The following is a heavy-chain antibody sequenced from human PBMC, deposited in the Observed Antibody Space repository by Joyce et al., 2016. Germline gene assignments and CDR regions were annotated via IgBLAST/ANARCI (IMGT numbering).Heavy chain of an antibody. V-gene: IGHV3-15*01. CDR1: GFTFNVAW. J-gene: IGHJ4*02. CDR3: AADVAEVGFGELDH. CDR2: IKSKTSGETT. Sequence: EVQVAEYGGGLVKPGGSLRLSCAASGFTFNVAWMTWVRQAPGKGLEWVGRIKSKTSGETTEYAAPVKGRFTISRDDSKNTVSLQMNGLRTEDIAVYFCAADVAEVGFGELDHWGQGTLVTVSS. D-gene: IGHD3-10*01.